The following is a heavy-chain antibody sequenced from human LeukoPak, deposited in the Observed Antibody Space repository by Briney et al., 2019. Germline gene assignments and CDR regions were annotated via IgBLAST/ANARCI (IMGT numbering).Heavy chain of an antibody. V-gene: IGHV3-30*04. D-gene: IGHD3-10*01. J-gene: IGHJ6*03. Sequence: PGGSLRLSCAASGFTFSSYAMHWVRQAPGKGLEWVAVISFDGSNEYYADSVKGRFTISRDNSKNTLSLQMNSLRSEDTAVYYCARGGITMVRGVIWSKYYYYYMDVWGKGTTVTISS. CDR3: ARGGITMVRGVIWSKYYYYYMDV. CDR2: ISFDGSNE. CDR1: GFTFSSYA.